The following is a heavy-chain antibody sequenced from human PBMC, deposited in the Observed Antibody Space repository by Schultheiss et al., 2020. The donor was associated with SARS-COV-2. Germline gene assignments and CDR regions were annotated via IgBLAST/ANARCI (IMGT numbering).Heavy chain of an antibody. V-gene: IGHV1-8*01. CDR3: ARGLANPYFDY. CDR2: MNPNSGNT. J-gene: IGHJ4*02. CDR1: GYTFTSYD. Sequence: GESLKISCKASGYTFTSYDINWVRQATGQGLEWMGWMNPNSGNTGYAQKFQGRVTMTRNTSISTAYMELRSLRSDDTAVYYCARGLANPYFDYWGQGTLVTVSS.